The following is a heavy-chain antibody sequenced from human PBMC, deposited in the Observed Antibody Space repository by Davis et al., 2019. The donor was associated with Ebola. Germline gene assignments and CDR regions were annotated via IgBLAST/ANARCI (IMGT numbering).Heavy chain of an antibody. CDR3: ARMNWGAVTAIHDAFDI. D-gene: IGHD2-21*02. Sequence: SETLSLTCAVYGGSFSGYYWSWIRQPPGKGLEWIGEINHSGSTNYNPSLKSRVTISVDTSKNQFSLKLSSVTAADTAVYYCARMNWGAVTAIHDAFDIWGQGTMVTVSS. CDR2: INHSGST. CDR1: GGSFSGYY. J-gene: IGHJ3*02. V-gene: IGHV4-34*01.